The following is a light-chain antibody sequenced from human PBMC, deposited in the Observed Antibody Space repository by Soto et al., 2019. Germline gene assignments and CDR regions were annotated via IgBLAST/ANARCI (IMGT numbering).Light chain of an antibody. CDR1: QSVSSD. Sequence: EIVMTQSPATLSVFPGERVTLSCRASQSVSSDLAWYQQKPGQAPRLLIYAASTRATGIPARFIGSGSGPEFTLTISSLQSEDCAVYFCQQYNDWPLTFGGGTKVEIK. J-gene: IGKJ4*01. V-gene: IGKV3-15*01. CDR2: AAS. CDR3: QQYNDWPLT.